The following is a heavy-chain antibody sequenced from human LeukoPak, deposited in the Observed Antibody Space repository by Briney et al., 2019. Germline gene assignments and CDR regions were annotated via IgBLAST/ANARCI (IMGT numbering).Heavy chain of an antibody. D-gene: IGHD3-10*01. CDR3: AKDYFNFQFLPFDS. CDR2: IGSDGANT. J-gene: IGHJ4*02. Sequence: PGGSLRLSCAASGFTFSSYGMSWVRQAPGKGLEWVSSIGSDGANTYQTDSVKGRFTTSRDNSKNTLYPQMNSLRVEDTAIYFCAKDYFNFQFLPFDSWGQGTLVAVSS. CDR1: GFTFSSYG. V-gene: IGHV3-23*01.